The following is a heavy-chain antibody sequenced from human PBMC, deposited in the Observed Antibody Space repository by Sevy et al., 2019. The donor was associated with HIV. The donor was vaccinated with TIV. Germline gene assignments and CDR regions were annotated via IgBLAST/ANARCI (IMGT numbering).Heavy chain of an antibody. CDR2: ISGSGGGGEKT. D-gene: IGHD3-22*01. CDR3: ASKYDARGYFDY. V-gene: IGHV3-23*01. J-gene: IGHJ4*02. CDR1: GFTFSRYA. Sequence: GGSLRLSCAASGFTFSRYAMNWVRQAPGKGLERVSGISGSGGGGEKTNYADSVKGRFTIARDESKNSLYLQLTSHRAEDAAIYYYASKYDARGYFDYWGQGTMVTVSS.